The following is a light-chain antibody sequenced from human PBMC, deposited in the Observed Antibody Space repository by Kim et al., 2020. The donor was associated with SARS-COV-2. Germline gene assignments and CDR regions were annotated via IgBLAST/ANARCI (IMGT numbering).Light chain of an antibody. Sequence: DIVMTQSPDSLAVSLGERVTINCKSSQSLLYSSNNKNYLAWYQQKPRQPPKLLIYWASTRDSGVPDRFSGSGSGTDFTLTISSLQAEDVAVYYCQQYYGSPPYTFGQGTKLEI. CDR3: QQYYGSPPYT. J-gene: IGKJ2*01. CDR1: QSLLYSSNNKNY. V-gene: IGKV4-1*01. CDR2: WAS.